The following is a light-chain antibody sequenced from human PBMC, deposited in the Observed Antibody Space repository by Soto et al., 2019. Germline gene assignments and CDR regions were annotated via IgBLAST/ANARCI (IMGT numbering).Light chain of an antibody. V-gene: IGKV1-12*01. Sequence: DIQMPQSPSSVSASVGDRVTISCRASQGISRWLAWYQQKPGIGPKLLIHTASIVQSGVPSRFSGSRHGTHVTLTISSLQPEDFATYCCQQADSSLYTFGLGTNLEI. J-gene: IGKJ2*01. CDR2: TAS. CDR1: QGISRW. CDR3: QQADSSLYT.